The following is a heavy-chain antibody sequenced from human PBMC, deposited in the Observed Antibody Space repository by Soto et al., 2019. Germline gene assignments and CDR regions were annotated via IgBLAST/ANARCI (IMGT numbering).Heavy chain of an antibody. CDR1: DFTFSNAW. Sequence: GGPLRLSCAASDFTFSNAWMNWVRQAPGKGLEWVGRIQSKTDGGTTDYAAPVKGRFTISRDDSKNTVYLQMDSLKTEDTAVYYCTIGLKEAGLRFLEWLFVYWGQGTLVTVSS. J-gene: IGHJ4*02. V-gene: IGHV3-15*07. CDR2: IQSKTDGGTT. D-gene: IGHD3-3*01. CDR3: TIGLKEAGLRFLEWLFVY.